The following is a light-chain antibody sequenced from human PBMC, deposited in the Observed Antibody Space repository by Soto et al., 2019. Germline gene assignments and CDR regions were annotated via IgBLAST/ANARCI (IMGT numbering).Light chain of an antibody. Sequence: QTVVTQEPSLSVSPGGTVTLTCGLSSGSVSGSYYPSWYQQTPGQAPRTLIYNTKSRSSGVPDRFYGTILGSKAALTITGAQADDESDYYCVLYMNSGIWVFGGGTKLTVL. V-gene: IGLV8-61*01. J-gene: IGLJ3*02. CDR3: VLYMNSGIWV. CDR1: SGSVSGSYY. CDR2: NTK.